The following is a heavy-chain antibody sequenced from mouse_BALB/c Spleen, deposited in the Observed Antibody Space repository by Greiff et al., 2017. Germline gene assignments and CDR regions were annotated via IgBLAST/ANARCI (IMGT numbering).Heavy chain of an antibody. Sequence: EVKLVESGPSLVKPSQTLSLTCSVTGDSITSGYWNWIRKFPGNKLEYMGYISYSGSTYYNPSLKSRISITRDTSKNQYYLQLNSVTTEDTATYYCARFTMITTRGYYAMDYWGQGTSVTVSS. CDR1: GDSITSGY. J-gene: IGHJ4*01. CDR3: ARFTMITTRGYYAMDY. V-gene: IGHV3-8*02. CDR2: ISYSGST. D-gene: IGHD2-4*01.